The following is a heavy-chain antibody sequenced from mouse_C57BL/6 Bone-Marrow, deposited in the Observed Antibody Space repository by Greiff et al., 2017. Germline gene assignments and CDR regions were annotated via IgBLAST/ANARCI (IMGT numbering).Heavy chain of an antibody. Sequence: QVQLKQSGPELVKPGASVKISCKASGYAFSSSWMNWVTQRPGKGLEWIGRIYPGDGDTNYNGKFKGKATLTADKSSSTAYMQLSSLTSEDSAVYFCARGGYDAWFAYWGQGTLVTVSA. D-gene: IGHD2-2*01. CDR3: ARGGYDAWFAY. V-gene: IGHV1-82*01. CDR1: GYAFSSSW. CDR2: IYPGDGDT. J-gene: IGHJ3*01.